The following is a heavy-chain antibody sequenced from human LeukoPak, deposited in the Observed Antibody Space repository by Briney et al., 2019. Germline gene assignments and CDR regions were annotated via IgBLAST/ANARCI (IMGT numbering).Heavy chain of an antibody. CDR2: IIPILGIA. J-gene: IGHJ4*02. Sequence: ASVKVSCKASGGTFSSYAISWVRQAPGQGLEWMGRIIPILGIANYAQKFQGRVTITADKSTSTAYMELSSLRSEDTAVYYCARPGPMFGELTFDYWGQGTLVTVSS. CDR3: ARPGPMFGELTFDY. CDR1: GGTFSSYA. V-gene: IGHV1-69*04. D-gene: IGHD3-10*02.